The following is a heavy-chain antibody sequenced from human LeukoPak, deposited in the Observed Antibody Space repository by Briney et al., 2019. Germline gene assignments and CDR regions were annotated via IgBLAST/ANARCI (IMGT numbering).Heavy chain of an antibody. CDR3: ARSVQWLPY. Sequence: GGSLRLSCVASGFTFSSYEMNWLRQFPGKGLEWVSYISGSGTTKYYADSVKGRFTISRDNAKNSLYLQMNSLRAEDTAVYYCARSVQWLPYWGQGTLVTVSS. CDR2: ISGSGTTK. V-gene: IGHV3-48*03. J-gene: IGHJ4*02. CDR1: GFTFSSYE. D-gene: IGHD6-19*01.